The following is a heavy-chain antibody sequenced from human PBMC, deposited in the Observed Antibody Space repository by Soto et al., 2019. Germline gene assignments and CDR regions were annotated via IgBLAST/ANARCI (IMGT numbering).Heavy chain of an antibody. Sequence: GGSPRLCCAASGFTFCSYGMHGVRQDPGKGLEWVAVISYDGSNKYYVDSVKGRFAVSRDNSKNTLYLQMNSLRVEDTAVYYCARDRLVPYGYGMDVWGQGTTVTVSS. CDR2: ISYDGSNK. J-gene: IGHJ6*02. CDR1: GFTFCSYG. V-gene: IGHV3-30*03. D-gene: IGHD2-2*01. CDR3: ARDRLVPYGYGMDV.